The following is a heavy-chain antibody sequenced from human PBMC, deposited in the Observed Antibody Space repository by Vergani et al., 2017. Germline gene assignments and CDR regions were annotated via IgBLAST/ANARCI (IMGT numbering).Heavy chain of an antibody. CDR2: LSTTGGA. CDR3: GRVADVYGLGSRLVNL. CDR1: GVSVTDYN. Sequence: QAQLQESGPGLVKPSETLSLTCHVFGVSVTDYNCNWIRQAPGKGLEWIGSLSTTGGATHASHNPSLKSRVSISVDTSKNQFSLKLNSVTAADTAVYYCGRVADVYGLGSRLVNLWGQGILVTVSS. V-gene: IGHV4-59*02. J-gene: IGHJ5*02. D-gene: IGHD3-10*01.